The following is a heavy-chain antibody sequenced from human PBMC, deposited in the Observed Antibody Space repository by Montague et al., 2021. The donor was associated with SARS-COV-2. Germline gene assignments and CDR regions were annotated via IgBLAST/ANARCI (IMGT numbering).Heavy chain of an antibody. V-gene: IGHV4-59*01. CDR1: SVSINNYS. J-gene: IGHJ4*02. CDR3: ATEEEPYRPDDFDH. CDR2: VYNSGTT. D-gene: IGHD1-14*01. Sequence: SETLSLTCTVSSVSINNYSCGWIRQAPGKGLEWIGHVYNSGTTDYNPSLRSRVTISMYTSRNQFSLKLKSVTTADTAIYYCATEEEPYRPDDFDHWGRGILVTVSS.